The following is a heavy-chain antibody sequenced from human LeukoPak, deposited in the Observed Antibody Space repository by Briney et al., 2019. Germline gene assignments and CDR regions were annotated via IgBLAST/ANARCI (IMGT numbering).Heavy chain of an antibody. V-gene: IGHV3-48*03. CDR3: ARLDLPGIAAAGYYYYYYYGMDV. Sequence: GGSLSLSCAASGFTFSSNEMNWVRQAPGKGLEWVSYISSSGSTIYYADSVKGRFTISRDNAKNSLYLQMNSLRAEDTAVYYCARLDLPGIAAAGYYYYYYYGMDVWGQGTTVTVSS. CDR1: GFTFSSNE. D-gene: IGHD6-13*01. J-gene: IGHJ6*02. CDR2: ISSSGSTI.